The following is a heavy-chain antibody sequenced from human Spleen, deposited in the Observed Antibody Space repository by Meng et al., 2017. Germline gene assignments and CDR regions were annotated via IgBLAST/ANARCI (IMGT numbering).Heavy chain of an antibody. J-gene: IGHJ4*01. D-gene: IGHD3-10*01. CDR3: APRRGKYYFDY. CDR1: GYSISSGYY. V-gene: IGHV4-38-2*02. Sequence: GSLRLSCTVSGYSISSGYYWGWIRQPPGKGLEWIGSIYHSGSTNYNPSLKSRVTISVDTSKNQFSLKLSSVTAADTAVYYCAPRRGKYYFDYWGQGTRVTVSS. CDR2: IYHSGST.